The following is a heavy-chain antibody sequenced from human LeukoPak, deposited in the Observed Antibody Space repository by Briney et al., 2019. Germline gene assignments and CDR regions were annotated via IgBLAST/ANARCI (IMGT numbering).Heavy chain of an antibody. CDR2: INSDGSST. Sequence: ETLSLTCTVSGGSISTSNYYWGWIRQPPGKGLVWVSRINSDGSSTSYADSVKGRFTISRDNAKNTLYLQMNSLRAEDTAVYYCERDSYHRNNFDYWGQGTLVTVSS. CDR3: ERDSYHRNNFDY. CDR1: GGSISTSNYY. D-gene: IGHD1-1*01. J-gene: IGHJ4*02. V-gene: IGHV3-74*01.